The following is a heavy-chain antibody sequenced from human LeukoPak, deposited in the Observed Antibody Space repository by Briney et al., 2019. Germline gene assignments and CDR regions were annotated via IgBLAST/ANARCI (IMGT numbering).Heavy chain of an antibody. V-gene: IGHV3-23*01. Sequence: GGSLRLSCAASGFTFSSYAMSWVRQAPGKGLEWVSAISGSGGSTYYADSVKGRFTISRDNAKNSLYLQMNSLRDEDTAVYYCARGRLLWFGEFDAFDIWGQGTMVTVSS. CDR1: GFTFSSYA. CDR3: ARGRLLWFGEFDAFDI. D-gene: IGHD3-10*01. J-gene: IGHJ3*02. CDR2: ISGSGGST.